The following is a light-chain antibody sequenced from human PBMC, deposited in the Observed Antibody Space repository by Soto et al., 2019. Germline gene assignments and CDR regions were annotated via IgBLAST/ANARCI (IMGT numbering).Light chain of an antibody. CDR1: QGIGRS. CDR3: QQLSEYPLT. Sequence: DIQLTQSPSFLSASVGDRVTITCRASQGIGRSLAWYQQNPGKVPKLLIYDAVILQSGVRSRFSGSGSGTEFTLTISSLQTEDFATYYCQQLSEYPLTFGGGTKVEIK. CDR2: DAV. V-gene: IGKV1-9*01. J-gene: IGKJ4*01.